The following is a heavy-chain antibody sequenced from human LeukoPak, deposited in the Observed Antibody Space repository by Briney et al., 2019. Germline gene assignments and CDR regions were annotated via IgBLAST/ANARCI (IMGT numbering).Heavy chain of an antibody. CDR3: AKGYCSSTTCSVDY. J-gene: IGHJ4*02. CDR1: GFTFSSYG. Sequence: SGGSLRLSCPASGFTFSSYGMHWVRQAPGKGLEWVAFIRHDGSNKYYADSVKGRFTISRDNSKNTLYLQMNSLRAEDTAVYYCAKGYCSSTTCSVDYWGQGTPVTVSS. CDR2: IRHDGSNK. V-gene: IGHV3-30*02. D-gene: IGHD2-2*01.